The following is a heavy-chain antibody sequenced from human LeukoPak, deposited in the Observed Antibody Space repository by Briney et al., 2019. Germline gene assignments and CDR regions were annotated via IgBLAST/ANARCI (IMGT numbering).Heavy chain of an antibody. V-gene: IGHV1-8*01. J-gene: IGHJ4*02. CDR1: GYTFTNSD. D-gene: IGHD6-19*01. Sequence: ASVKVSCKASGYTFTNSDINWVRQATGQGLEWMGWMNTKSGNTGYAQKLQGRVTMSMDTSITTAYMELRSLRSDDTAVYYCARDYEQWLVPRNFDYWGQGTLVTVSS. CDR2: MNTKSGNT. CDR3: ARDYEQWLVPRNFDY.